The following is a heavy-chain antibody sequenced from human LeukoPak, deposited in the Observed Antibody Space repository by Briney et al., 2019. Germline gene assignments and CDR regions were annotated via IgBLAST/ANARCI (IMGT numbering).Heavy chain of an antibody. CDR3: ARVRSRTTYSSSNDAFDI. Sequence: ASVKVSCKASGYTFTSYGITWVRQAPGQGLEWMGWISTYNGNTNYAQKFQGKFTMTTDTSTNTAYMDLWSLESDDTAVYYCARVRSRTTYSSSNDAFDIWGQGTMVTVSS. V-gene: IGHV1-18*01. CDR1: GYTFTSYG. D-gene: IGHD6-6*01. J-gene: IGHJ3*02. CDR2: ISTYNGNT.